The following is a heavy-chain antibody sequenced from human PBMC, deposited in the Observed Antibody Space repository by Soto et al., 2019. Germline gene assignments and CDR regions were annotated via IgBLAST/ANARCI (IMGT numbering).Heavy chain of an antibody. V-gene: IGHV2-5*02. D-gene: IGHD2-21*02. J-gene: IGHJ6*02. CDR3: VQSRCGGDCLQIYSSHSDYGLDV. Sequence: QITLKESGPPLVKPAETLTLTCTFSGLSLRTTGEGVDWVRQPPGKALEWLALLYWDDDKRYSPSLKSRLTITKDTSEKHVVLTVTSMDTVDTSTYYCVQSRCGGDCLQIYSSHSDYGLDVWGQGTTVTVSS. CDR2: LYWDDDK. CDR1: GLSLRTTGEG.